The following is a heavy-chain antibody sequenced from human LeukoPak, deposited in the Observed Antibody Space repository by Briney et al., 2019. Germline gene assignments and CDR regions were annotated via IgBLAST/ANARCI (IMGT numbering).Heavy chain of an antibody. CDR1: GGSISSYY. D-gene: IGHD6-19*01. CDR3: ARHMYSSGWYYFDY. V-gene: IGHV4-59*08. Sequence: SETLSLTCTVSGGSISSYYWSWIRQPPGKGLEWIGYIYYSGITNYNPSLKSRVTISVDTSKNQFSLKLSSVTAADTAVYYCARHMYSSGWYYFDYWGQGTLVTVSS. J-gene: IGHJ4*02. CDR2: IYYSGIT.